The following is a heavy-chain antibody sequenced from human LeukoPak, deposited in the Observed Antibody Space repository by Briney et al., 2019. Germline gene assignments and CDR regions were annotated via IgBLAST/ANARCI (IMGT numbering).Heavy chain of an antibody. D-gene: IGHD3-10*01. Sequence: AGGSLRLSCAASGLTFSTHWMHWVRQTPGKGLVWVSRISPDGSRTAYADSVKGRFTISRDNARDTLYLQLNSLGAEDTAVYYCARVSSLWSFDYWGQGTLVTVSS. J-gene: IGHJ4*02. CDR3: ARVSSLWSFDY. V-gene: IGHV3-74*01. CDR1: GLTFSTHW. CDR2: ISPDGSRT.